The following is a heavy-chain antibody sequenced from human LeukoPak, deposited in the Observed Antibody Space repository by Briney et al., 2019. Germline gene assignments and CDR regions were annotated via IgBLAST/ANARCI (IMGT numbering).Heavy chain of an antibody. CDR1: GFTFSSYA. D-gene: IGHD5-24*01. CDR3: AKYGYNRFDY. CDR2: FSGSGGDT. J-gene: IGHJ4*02. V-gene: IGHV3-23*01. Sequence: GGSLRLSCPASGFTFSSYAMSWVRQAPGKGLEWVSAFSGSGGDTYYADSVKGRFTISRDNSKNTLYLQMNSLRAEDTAVYYCAKYGYNRFDYWGQGTLVTVSS.